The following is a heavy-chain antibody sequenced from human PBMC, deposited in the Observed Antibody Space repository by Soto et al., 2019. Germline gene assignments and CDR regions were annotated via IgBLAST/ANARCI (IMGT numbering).Heavy chain of an antibody. J-gene: IGHJ4*02. V-gene: IGHV4-59*01. Sequence: SETLSLTCTVSGGSISSYYWSWIRQPPGKGLEWIGYIYYSGSTNYNPSLKSRVTISVDTSENQFSLKLSSVTAADTAVYYCAMGLSYSSSSSPFDYWGQGTLVTVSS. D-gene: IGHD6-6*01. CDR1: GGSISSYY. CDR2: IYYSGST. CDR3: AMGLSYSSSSSPFDY.